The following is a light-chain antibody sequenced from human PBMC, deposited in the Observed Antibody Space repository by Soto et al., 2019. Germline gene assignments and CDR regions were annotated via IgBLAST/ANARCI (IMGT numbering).Light chain of an antibody. CDR2: DVS. V-gene: IGLV2-14*01. CDR3: SSYTSSSTSYV. CDR1: SRGVGGYNY. J-gene: IGLJ1*01. Sequence: TQPASGSGAPGQAITLSCPGTSRGVGGYNYVSWYQQHPGKAPKLMIYDVSNRPSGVSNRFSGSKSGNTASLTISGLQAEDEADYYCSSYTSSSTSYVFGTGTKVTVL.